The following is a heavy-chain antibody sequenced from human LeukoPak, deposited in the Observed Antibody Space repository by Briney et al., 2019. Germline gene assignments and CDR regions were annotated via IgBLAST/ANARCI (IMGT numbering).Heavy chain of an antibody. J-gene: IGHJ4*02. Sequence: GGSLRLSCAASGITFSNYWMHWVRQAPGKGLVWVSRISSDGSSTNYADSVKGRFTISRDNAKNTLYPQMNSLRAEDTAVYYCAKGGGKVQDYWGQGTLVTVSS. V-gene: IGHV3-74*01. CDR2: ISSDGSST. D-gene: IGHD4-23*01. CDR1: GITFSNYW. CDR3: AKGGGKVQDY.